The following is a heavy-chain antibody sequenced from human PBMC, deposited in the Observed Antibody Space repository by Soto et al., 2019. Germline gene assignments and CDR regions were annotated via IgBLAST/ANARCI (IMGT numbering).Heavy chain of an antibody. CDR1: GYTFTSYG. Sequence: WASVKVSCKASGYTFTSYGISWVRQAPGQGLEWMGWISAYNGNTNYAQKLQGRVTMTTDTSTSTAYMELRSLRSDDTAVYYCARGPLTIFGPLYYFDYWGQGTLVTVSS. V-gene: IGHV1-18*04. CDR3: ARGPLTIFGPLYYFDY. CDR2: ISAYNGNT. J-gene: IGHJ4*02. D-gene: IGHD3-3*01.